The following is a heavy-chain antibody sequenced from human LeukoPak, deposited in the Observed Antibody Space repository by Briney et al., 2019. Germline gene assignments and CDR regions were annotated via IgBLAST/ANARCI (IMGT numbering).Heavy chain of an antibody. D-gene: IGHD3-9*01. V-gene: IGHV5-51*01. CDR1: GYSFTNYW. Sequence: GESPKISCKASGYSFTNYWIGWVRQMPGKGLEWMGIIDPGDSDTRYSPSFQGQVTISADKSITTAYLQWSSLKASDTAMYYCARRDSDWYYFDYWGQGTLVTVSS. CDR3: ARRDSDWYYFDY. CDR2: IDPGDSDT. J-gene: IGHJ4*02.